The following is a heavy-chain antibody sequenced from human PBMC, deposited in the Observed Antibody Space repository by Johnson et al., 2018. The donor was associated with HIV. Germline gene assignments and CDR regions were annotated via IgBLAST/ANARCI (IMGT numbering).Heavy chain of an antibody. CDR2: IGTAGDT. V-gene: IGHV3-13*01. CDR1: GFTFSSYD. D-gene: IGHD5-12*01. Sequence: VQLVESGGGLVQPGGSLRLSCAASGFTFSSYDMHWVRQATGKGLEWVSAIGTAGDTYYPGSVKGRFTVSRDNSKNTLYLQMNSLRADDTAVYYCARDPGYSSLDIWGQGTMVTVSS. J-gene: IGHJ3*02. CDR3: ARDPGYSSLDI.